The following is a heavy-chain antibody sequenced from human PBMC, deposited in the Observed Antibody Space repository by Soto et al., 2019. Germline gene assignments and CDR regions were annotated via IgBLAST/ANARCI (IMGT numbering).Heavy chain of an antibody. J-gene: IGHJ4*02. CDR1: GGSISSSSYY. CDR2: IYYSGST. D-gene: IGHD3-22*01. CDR3: ARLSGIVVDDAMGY. Sequence: SETLSLTCTVSGGSISSSSYYWGWIRQPPGKGLEWIGSIYYSGSTYYNPSLKSRVTISVDTSKNQFSLKLSSVTAADTAVYYGARLSGIVVDDAMGYWGQGTLVTVS. V-gene: IGHV4-39*01.